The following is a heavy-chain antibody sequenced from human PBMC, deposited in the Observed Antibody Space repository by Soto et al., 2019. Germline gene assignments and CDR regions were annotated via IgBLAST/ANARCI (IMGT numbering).Heavy chain of an antibody. CDR3: ASTVATPHYYYYGMDV. D-gene: IGHD5-12*01. CDR2: IYYSGST. CDR1: GGSISSGGYY. V-gene: IGHV4-31*03. Sequence: SETLSLTCTVSGGSISSGGYYWSWIRQHPGKGLEWIGYIYYSGSTYYNPSLKSRVTISVDTSKNQFSLKLSSVTAADTAVYYCASTVATPHYYYYGMDVWGQGTTVTV. J-gene: IGHJ6*02.